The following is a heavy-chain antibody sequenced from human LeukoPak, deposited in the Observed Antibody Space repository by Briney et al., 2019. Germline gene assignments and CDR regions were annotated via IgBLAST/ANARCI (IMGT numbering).Heavy chain of an antibody. Sequence: PGGSLRLSCAASGFTFSSYGMHWVRQAPGKGLEWVAFIRYDGSNKYYADSVKGRFTISRDNSKNTLYLQMNSLRAEDTAVYYCAKDPNRGGLSNYGYEWSYWGQGTLVTVSS. J-gene: IGHJ4*02. CDR2: IRYDGSNK. D-gene: IGHD5-18*01. CDR1: GFTFSSYG. CDR3: AKDPNRGGLSNYGYEWSY. V-gene: IGHV3-30*02.